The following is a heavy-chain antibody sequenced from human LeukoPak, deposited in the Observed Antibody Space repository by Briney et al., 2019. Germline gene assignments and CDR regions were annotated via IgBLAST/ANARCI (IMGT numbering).Heavy chain of an antibody. CDR3: AREAGTTLNWFDP. J-gene: IGHJ5*02. CDR2: ISWNSGSI. Sequence: GRSLRLSCAASGFTFDDYAMHWVRQAPGKGLEWVSGISWNSGSIGYADSVKGRFTISRDNAMNSLYLQMNSLRAEDTAVYYCAREAGTTLNWFDPWGQGTLVTVSS. V-gene: IGHV3-9*01. CDR1: GFTFDDYA. D-gene: IGHD1-7*01.